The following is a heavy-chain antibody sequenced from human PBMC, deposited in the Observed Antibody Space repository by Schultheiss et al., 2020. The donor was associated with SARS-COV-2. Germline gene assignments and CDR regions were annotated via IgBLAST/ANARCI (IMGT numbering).Heavy chain of an antibody. J-gene: IGHJ3*02. V-gene: IGHV3-21*01. Sequence: GGSLRLSCAASGFTFSRFAMTWVRQAPGKGLEWVSSISTRNTYTNYADSVKGRFTISRDNAKNSLYLQMNSLRAEDTAVYYCARGSGDYDAFDIWGQGTMVTVS. CDR3: ARGSGDYDAFDI. D-gene: IGHD4-17*01. CDR1: GFTFSRFA. CDR2: ISTRNTYT.